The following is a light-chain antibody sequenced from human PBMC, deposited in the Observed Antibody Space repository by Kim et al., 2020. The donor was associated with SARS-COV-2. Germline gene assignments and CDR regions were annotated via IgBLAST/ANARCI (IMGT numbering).Light chain of an antibody. V-gene: IGKV3-11*01. Sequence: LSPGERATLPCTASHSVGSSLAWYQQRVGQAPRLLIYDASNRATGIPARFSGSGSGTDFTLTISSLEPEDVAVYYCLQRSNWPRTFGQGTKVDIK. J-gene: IGKJ1*01. CDR2: DAS. CDR3: LQRSNWPRT. CDR1: HSVGSS.